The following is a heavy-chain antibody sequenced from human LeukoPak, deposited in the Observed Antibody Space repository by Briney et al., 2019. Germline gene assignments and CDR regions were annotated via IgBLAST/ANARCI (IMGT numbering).Heavy chain of an antibody. J-gene: IGHJ4*02. CDR2: INHSGST. CDR3: ARLAPSYYYDSSGYYNYFDY. D-gene: IGHD3-22*01. CDR1: GGSFSGYY. Sequence: PSETLSLTCAVYGGSFSGYYWRWIRQPPGKGLEWIGEINHSGSTNYNPSLKSRVTISVDTSKNQFSLKLSSVTAADTAVYYCARLAPSYYYDSSGYYNYFDYWGQGTLVTVSS. V-gene: IGHV4-34*01.